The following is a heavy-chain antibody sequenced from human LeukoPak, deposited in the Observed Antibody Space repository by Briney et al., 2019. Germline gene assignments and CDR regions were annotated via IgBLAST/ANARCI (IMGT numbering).Heavy chain of an antibody. V-gene: IGHV3-7*01. J-gene: IGHJ4*02. CDR3: AGRSVSFDC. CDR2: IKQDGSKK. CDR1: GFTFSSYW. D-gene: IGHD3-10*01. Sequence: GGSLRLSCAASGFTFSSYWMSWVRQAPGKGLEWVANIKQDGSKKNYVDSVKGRFTISRDNAKNSLYLQMNSLRVEDTAVYYCAGRSVSFDCWGQGTLVTVSS.